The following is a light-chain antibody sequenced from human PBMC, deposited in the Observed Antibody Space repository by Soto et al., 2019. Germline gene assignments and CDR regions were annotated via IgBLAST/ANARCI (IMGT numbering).Light chain of an antibody. Sequence: AIQLTQSPSSLSTLLGDRVTITCRASQGISNALAWYQQKPGKPPRLLIYDGSFLESGVPSRFIGSGSGTDFTLSISNLQPEDFGIYYCQHFNSYSGTFGPGTIVDFK. V-gene: IGKV1-13*02. CDR3: QHFNSYSGT. CDR1: QGISNA. J-gene: IGKJ3*01. CDR2: DGS.